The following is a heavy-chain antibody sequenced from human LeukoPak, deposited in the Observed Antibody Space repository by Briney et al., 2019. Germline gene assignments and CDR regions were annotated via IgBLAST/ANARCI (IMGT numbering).Heavy chain of an antibody. J-gene: IGHJ4*02. CDR2: IYYSGST. D-gene: IGHD1-14*01. Sequence: PSETLSLTCTVSGGSISSYYWSWIRQPPGKGLEWIGYIYYSGSTNYNPSLKSRVTISVDTSKNQFSLKLSSVTAADTAVYYCARQGGYKSPCDYWGQGTRVTVSS. CDR1: GGSISSYY. V-gene: IGHV4-59*08. CDR3: ARQGGYKSPCDY.